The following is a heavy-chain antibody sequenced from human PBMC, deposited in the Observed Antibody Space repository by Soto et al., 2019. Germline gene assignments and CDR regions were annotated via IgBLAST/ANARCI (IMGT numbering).Heavy chain of an antibody. CDR1: GFPFSSYI. CDR3: AKDRGGSGWPECDC. CDR2: ITADVGGT. V-gene: IGHV3-23*01. Sequence: WGSRRLSCTASGFPFSSYIMNWVRQAPGKGLEWISTITADVGGTFYADSVKGRFTISRDNSKNTLYLQMDNLRAEDTALYYCAKDRGGSGWPECDCWGQGNQVTVSS. J-gene: IGHJ4*02. D-gene: IGHD6-19*01.